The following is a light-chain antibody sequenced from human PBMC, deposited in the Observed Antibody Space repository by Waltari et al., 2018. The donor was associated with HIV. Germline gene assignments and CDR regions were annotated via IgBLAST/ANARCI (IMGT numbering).Light chain of an antibody. CDR1: QRISNSQ. V-gene: IGKV3-20*01. J-gene: IGKJ1*01. CDR3: QQYGRSSWT. Sequence: DIVLTQSPGTLPLSPGGRATLACRASQRISNSQLAWYQQKPGQAPRLLIYGASSRAPGIPDRFGGSGSGTDFTLTISRLEPEDFAVYYCQQYGRSSWTFGQGTKVE. CDR2: GAS.